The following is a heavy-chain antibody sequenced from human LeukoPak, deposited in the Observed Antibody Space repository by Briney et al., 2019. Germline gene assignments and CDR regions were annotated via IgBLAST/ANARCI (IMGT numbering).Heavy chain of an antibody. Sequence: PSETLSLTCTVSGGSISSSSYYWGWIRQPPGKGLEWIGSIYYSGSTYYNPSLKSRVTISVDTSKNHFSLKLSSVTAADTAVYYCARDLYYDGSGSYYRAGAFDIWGQGTMVIVSS. J-gene: IGHJ3*02. CDR2: IYYSGST. CDR1: GGSISSSSYY. D-gene: IGHD3-10*01. V-gene: IGHV4-39*07. CDR3: ARDLYYDGSGSYYRAGAFDI.